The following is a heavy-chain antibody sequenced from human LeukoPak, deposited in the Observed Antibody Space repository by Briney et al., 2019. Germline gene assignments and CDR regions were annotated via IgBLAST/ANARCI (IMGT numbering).Heavy chain of an antibody. CDR3: AKDSGDSNWFDP. CDR1: GFTFSSYG. V-gene: IGHV3-30*18. D-gene: IGHD2-21*02. Sequence: GRSLRLSCAASGFTFSSYGMHWVRQAPGKGLEWVAVISYDGSNKYYADSVKGRFTISRDNSKNTLYLQMNSLRAEDTAVYYCAKDSGDSNWFDPWGQGTLVTVSS. CDR2: ISYDGSNK. J-gene: IGHJ5*02.